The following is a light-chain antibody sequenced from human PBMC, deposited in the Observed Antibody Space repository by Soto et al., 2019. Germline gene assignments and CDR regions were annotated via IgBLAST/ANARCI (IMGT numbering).Light chain of an antibody. J-gene: IGKJ1*01. CDR2: GAS. CDR3: QQYNNWPQT. V-gene: IGKV3-15*01. Sequence: EIVLTQSPGTLSLSPGERATLSCRASRSVTNNYLAWHQQKPGQTPRLLIYGASTRATGIPARFSGSGSGTEFTLTISSLQSEDFAVYYCQQYNNWPQTFGQGTKVDIK. CDR1: RSVTNN.